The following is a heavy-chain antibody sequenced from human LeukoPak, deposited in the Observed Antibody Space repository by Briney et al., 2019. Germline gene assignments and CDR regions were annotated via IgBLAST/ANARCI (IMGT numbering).Heavy chain of an antibody. CDR1: GFTFSSYG. D-gene: IGHD5-18*01. CDR3: AREGGGKDTAMVGNWFDP. Sequence: GGTLRLSCAASGFTFSSYGMSWIRQAPGKGLEWVSYISSSGSTIYYADSVKGRFTISRDNAKNSLYLQMNSLRAEDTAVYYCAREGGGKDTAMVGNWFDPWGQGTLVTVSS. CDR2: ISSSGSTI. V-gene: IGHV3-48*04. J-gene: IGHJ5*02.